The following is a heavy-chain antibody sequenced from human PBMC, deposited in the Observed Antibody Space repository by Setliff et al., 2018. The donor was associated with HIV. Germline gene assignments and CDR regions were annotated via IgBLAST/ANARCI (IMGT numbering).Heavy chain of an antibody. Sequence: SETLSLTCTVSGDSISTSNSYWGWVRQPPGKGLGWIGSLYYGGTTYYNTSLKSRVTISVDTSKNHFSLKLSSVTAADTAVYYCARHQVIPTVIGAFDIWGQGTAVTVSS. CDR3: ARHQVIPTVIGAFDI. J-gene: IGHJ3*02. D-gene: IGHD3-16*02. CDR1: GDSISTSNSY. CDR2: LYYGGTT. V-gene: IGHV4-39*01.